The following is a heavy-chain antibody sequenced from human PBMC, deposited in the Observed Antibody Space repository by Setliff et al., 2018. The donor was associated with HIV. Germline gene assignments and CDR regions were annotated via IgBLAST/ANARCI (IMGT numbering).Heavy chain of an antibody. CDR3: ARGGYCSSTSCYPFDN. V-gene: IGHV4-61*10. D-gene: IGHD2-2*01. CDR1: GGSINSDSYNYY. CDR2: MYSSGPT. Sequence: PSETLSLTCTVSGGSINSDSYNYYWSWIRQPAGRGLEWIGHMYSSGPTSYNPSLKSRVTISLDTSRNQFSLKLSSVTAADTAVYYCARGGYCSSTSCYPFDNWGQGTLVTVSS. J-gene: IGHJ4*02.